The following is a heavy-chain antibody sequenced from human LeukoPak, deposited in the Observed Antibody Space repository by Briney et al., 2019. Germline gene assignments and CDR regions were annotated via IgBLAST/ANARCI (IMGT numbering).Heavy chain of an antibody. CDR1: GGSISSYY. V-gene: IGHV4-59*01. Sequence: PSETPSLTCTVSGGSISSYYWSWIRQPPGKGLEWIGYIYYSGSTNYNPSLKSRVTISIDTSKNQFSLKLSSVTAADTAVYYCARRSVGRGFDYWGQGTLVTVSS. CDR3: ARRSVGRGFDY. CDR2: IYYSGST. J-gene: IGHJ4*02. D-gene: IGHD4-23*01.